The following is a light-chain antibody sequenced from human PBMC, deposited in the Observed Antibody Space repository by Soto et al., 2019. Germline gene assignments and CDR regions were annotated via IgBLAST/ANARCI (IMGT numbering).Light chain of an antibody. J-gene: IGKJ1*01. CDR2: DAS. V-gene: IGKV3D-20*01. CDR3: QQYGNSPWT. CDR1: QSVDSSY. Sequence: EIVLTQSPDTLSLTPGERATLSCGASQSVDSSYVAWYQQKPGLAPRLLMFDASSRANGIPDRFRGSGSGTGFTLTISSLEPEDFAVYYCQQYGNSPWTFGQGTKVDIK.